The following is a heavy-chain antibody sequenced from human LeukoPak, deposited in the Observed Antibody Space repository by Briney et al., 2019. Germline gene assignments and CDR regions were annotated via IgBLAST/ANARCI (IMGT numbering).Heavy chain of an antibody. CDR1: GYTLTGYY. D-gene: IGHD3-22*01. V-gene: IGHV1-2*02. CDR2: INPNSGGT. Sequence: ASVKVSCKASGYTLTGYYMHWVRQAPGQGLEWMGWINPNSGGTNYAQKFQGRVTMTRDTSISTAYMELSRLRSDDTAVYYCASVTYYYDSSGYYHYWGQGTLVTVSS. CDR3: ASVTYYYDSSGYYHY. J-gene: IGHJ4*02.